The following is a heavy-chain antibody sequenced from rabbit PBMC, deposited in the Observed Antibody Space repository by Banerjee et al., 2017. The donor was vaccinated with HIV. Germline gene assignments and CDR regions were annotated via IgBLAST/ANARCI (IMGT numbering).Heavy chain of an antibody. CDR1: GFSFSSSYW. CDR2: IYTGSGGT. CDR3: ARGYGSSTGYYYLTL. J-gene: IGHJ4*01. Sequence: QSLVESGGGLVQPEASPTLTCIASGFSFSSSYWICWVRQAPGKGLEWIGCIYTGSGGTHYANWAKGRFTISKTSSTTVTLQMTSLTAADTATYFCARGYGSSTGYYYLTLWGPGTLVTVS. V-gene: IGHV1S40*01. D-gene: IGHD1-1*01.